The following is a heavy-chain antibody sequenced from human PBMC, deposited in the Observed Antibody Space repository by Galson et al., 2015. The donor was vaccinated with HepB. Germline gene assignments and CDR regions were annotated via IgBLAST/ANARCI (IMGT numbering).Heavy chain of an antibody. Sequence: SLRLSCAASEFTFNNYWMSWVRQAPGKGLEWVANIKQDGSEKNYVDSVKGRFTISRDNAKKSLYLQMNSLRAEDTAVYFCARVLGYCSSGVCGVDYWGQGTLVTVSS. CDR1: EFTFNNYW. J-gene: IGHJ4*02. CDR2: IKQDGSEK. D-gene: IGHD2-8*01. CDR3: ARVLGYCSSGVCGVDY. V-gene: IGHV3-7*01.